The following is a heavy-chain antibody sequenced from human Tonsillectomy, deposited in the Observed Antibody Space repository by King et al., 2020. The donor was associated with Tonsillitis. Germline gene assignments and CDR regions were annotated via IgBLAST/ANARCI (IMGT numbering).Heavy chain of an antibody. Sequence: QLQESGPGLVKPSETLSLSCTVSGGSISSGNYYWAWVRQPPGQGLEWIASVFYTGTTYYNPSLKSRVTISLDTSKRFSLKVTSVTAADTAVYYCARHPMWWSDRRSVWFDPWGQGTLVTVSS. D-gene: IGHD2-21*01. V-gene: IGHV4-39*01. CDR3: ARHPMWWSDRRSVWFDP. J-gene: IGHJ5*02. CDR2: VFYTGTT. CDR1: GGSISSGNYY.